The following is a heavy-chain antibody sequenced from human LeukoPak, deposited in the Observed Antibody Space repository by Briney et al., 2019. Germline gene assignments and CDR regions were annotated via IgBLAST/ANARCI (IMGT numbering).Heavy chain of an antibody. Sequence: SETLSLTCTVSGGSISSYYWSWIRQPPGKGLEWIGYIYYSGSTNYNPSLKSRVTISVDTSKNQFSLKLSSVTAADTAVYYCARLKGGSGSYYALGYWGQGTLVTVSS. J-gene: IGHJ4*02. D-gene: IGHD3-10*01. CDR3: ARLKGGSGSYYALGY. CDR2: IYYSGST. V-gene: IGHV4-59*08. CDR1: GGSISSYY.